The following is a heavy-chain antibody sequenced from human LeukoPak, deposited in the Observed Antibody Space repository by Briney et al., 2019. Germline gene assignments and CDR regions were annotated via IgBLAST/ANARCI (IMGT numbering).Heavy chain of an antibody. V-gene: IGHV1-69*05. D-gene: IGHD4-17*01. CDR1: GGTLSSYA. CDR2: IIPIFGTA. J-gene: IGHJ4*02. Sequence: SVKVSCKGSGGTLSSYAISWVRQAPGQGLEWMGGIIPIFGTANYAQKFQGRVTITTDESTSTAYMELSSLRSEDTAVYYCARAYGDYLTGRFDYWGQGTLVTVSS. CDR3: ARAYGDYLTGRFDY.